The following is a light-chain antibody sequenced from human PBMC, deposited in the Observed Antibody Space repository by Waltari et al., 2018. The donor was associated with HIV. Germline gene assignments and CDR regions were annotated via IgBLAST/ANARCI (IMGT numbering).Light chain of an antibody. V-gene: IGLV2-8*01. J-gene: IGLJ2*01. CDR3: SSYAGSKNLVV. Sequence: QSALTQPPSASGSPGQSVTISCTGTRSDVGGYNYVSWYQQHPGKAPKLMIYEVTKRPSGGPDRFSGSRSGNTASRTVSGLQAEDEADYFCSSYAGSKNLVVFGGGTKLTVL. CDR2: EVT. CDR1: RSDVGGYNY.